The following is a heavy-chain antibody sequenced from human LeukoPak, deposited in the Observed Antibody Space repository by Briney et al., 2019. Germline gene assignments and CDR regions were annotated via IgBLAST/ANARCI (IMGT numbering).Heavy chain of an antibody. CDR3: ARDPPYYDSSGYYYDY. D-gene: IGHD3-22*01. CDR2: ISGSSIYI. CDR1: GFTFSTYS. V-gene: IGHV3-21*01. J-gene: IGHJ4*02. Sequence: GGSLRLSCAASGFTFSTYSMNWVRQAPGKGLEWVSSISGSSIYIYYADSVKGRFTISRDNAKNSLYLQMNSLRAEDTAVYYCARDPPYYDSSGYYYDYWGQGTLVAVSS.